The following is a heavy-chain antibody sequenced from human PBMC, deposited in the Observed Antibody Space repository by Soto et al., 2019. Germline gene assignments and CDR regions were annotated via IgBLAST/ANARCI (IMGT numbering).Heavy chain of an antibody. J-gene: IGHJ4*02. CDR1: GFNINEYA. CDR3: AKQTGHSSSWPYDY. CDR2: ISGTAAGT. V-gene: IGHV3-23*01. D-gene: IGHD6-13*01. Sequence: GGSLRLSCAASGFNINEYAIHWVRQAPGKGLEWVSAISGTAAGTYYADSVKGRFTISRDSSKNTLYLQMNSLRAEDTAVYYCAKQTGHSSSWPYDYWGQGTLVTVSS.